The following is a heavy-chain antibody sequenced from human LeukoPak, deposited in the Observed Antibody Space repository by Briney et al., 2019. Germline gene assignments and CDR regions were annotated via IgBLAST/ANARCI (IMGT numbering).Heavy chain of an antibody. V-gene: IGHV4-34*01. Sequence: SETLSLTCAVYGGSFSGYYWSWIRQPPGKGLEWIGEINHSGSTNYNPSLKSRVTISVDTSKNQFSLKLSSVTAADTAVYYCASSDYGDYKFYYYYYMDVWGKGTTVTISS. CDR2: INHSGST. D-gene: IGHD4-17*01. J-gene: IGHJ6*03. CDR3: ASSDYGDYKFYYYYYMDV. CDR1: GGSFSGYY.